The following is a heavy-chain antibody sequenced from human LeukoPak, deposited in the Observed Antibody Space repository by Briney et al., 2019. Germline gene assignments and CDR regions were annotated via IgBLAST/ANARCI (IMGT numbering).Heavy chain of an antibody. J-gene: IGHJ4*02. V-gene: IGHV3-33*05. CDR1: GFSFSNHG. CDR2: VTYDGNHK. D-gene: IGHD2-15*01. CDR3: ARGSCSGGSCPYDF. Sequence: GGSLRLSCAASGFSFSNHGMNWVRQAPGKGLEWVAVVTYDGNHKNYADSVKGRFTISRDNSKNTLYLQMDSLRAEDTAVFYCARGSCSGGSCPYDFWGQGTLVTVSS.